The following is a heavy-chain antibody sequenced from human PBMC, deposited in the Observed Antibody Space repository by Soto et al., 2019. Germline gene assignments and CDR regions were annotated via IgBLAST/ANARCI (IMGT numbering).Heavy chain of an antibody. D-gene: IGHD3-22*01. V-gene: IGHV1-3*01. CDR3: AKGLLYDSRNYYFDF. Sequence: ASVKVSCKASGYTFTSYAMHWVRQAPGQRLEWMGWINAGNGNTKYSQKFQGRVTITRDTSASTAYMELNSLRVDDTAVYYCAKGLLYDSRNYYFDFWGQGTLVTVSS. J-gene: IGHJ4*02. CDR2: INAGNGNT. CDR1: GYTFTSYA.